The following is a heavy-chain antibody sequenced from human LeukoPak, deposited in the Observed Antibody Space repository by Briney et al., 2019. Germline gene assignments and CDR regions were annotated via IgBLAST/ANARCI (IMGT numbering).Heavy chain of an antibody. J-gene: IGHJ6*02. CDR3: ARCDGYSSSWYGEDYYYHGMDV. V-gene: IGHV3-7*05. D-gene: IGHD6-13*01. CDR1: GFTFSSYW. Sequence: PGGSLRLSCAASGFTFSSYWMSWARQAPGKGLEWVANIKQDGSEKYYVDSVKGRFTFSRDNAKNSLYLQMNSLRAEDTAVYYCARCDGYSSSWYGEDYYYHGMDVWGQGTTVTVSS. CDR2: IKQDGSEK.